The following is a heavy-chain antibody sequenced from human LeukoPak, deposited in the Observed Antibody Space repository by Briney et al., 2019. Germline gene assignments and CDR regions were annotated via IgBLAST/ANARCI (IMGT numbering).Heavy chain of an antibody. J-gene: IGHJ3*01. CDR3: ARDPDWNYVRAFDF. CDR1: GFTFRNYW. CDR2: INEDGSEK. D-gene: IGHD1-7*01. V-gene: IGHV3-7*01. Sequence: QPGGSLRLSCAASGFTFRNYWVNWVRQAPGKGREWVANINEDGSEKYYVDSVKGRFTISRDNAKNSLYLQMNSLRDEDTAVYYCARDPDWNYVRAFDFWGQGTMVIVSS.